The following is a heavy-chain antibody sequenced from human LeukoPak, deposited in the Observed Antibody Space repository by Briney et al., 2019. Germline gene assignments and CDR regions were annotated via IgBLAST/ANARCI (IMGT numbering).Heavy chain of an antibody. CDR1: GGSISSYY. CDR3: ARDLRYNWNDVPFDI. V-gene: IGHV4-59*01. Sequence: PSETLSLTCTVSGGSISSYYWSWIRQPPGKGLEWIGYIYYSGGTNYNPSLKSRVTISVDTSKNQFSLKLSSVTAADTAVYYCARDLRYNWNDVPFDIWGQGTMVTVSS. CDR2: IYYSGGT. J-gene: IGHJ3*02. D-gene: IGHD1-20*01.